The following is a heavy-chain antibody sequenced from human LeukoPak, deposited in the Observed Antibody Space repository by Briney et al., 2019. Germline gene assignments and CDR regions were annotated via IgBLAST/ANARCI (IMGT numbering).Heavy chain of an antibody. CDR1: GYTFTGYY. D-gene: IGHD3-22*01. CDR2: INPNSGGT. Sequence: ASVKVSCKASGYTFTGYYMHWVRQAPGQGLEWMGWINPNSGGTNYAQKVQGRVTMTRDTSISTAYMELSRLRSDDTAVYYCARVRKYYYDSSGYRFDPWGQGTLVTVSS. CDR3: ARVRKYYYDSSGYRFDP. V-gene: IGHV1-2*02. J-gene: IGHJ5*02.